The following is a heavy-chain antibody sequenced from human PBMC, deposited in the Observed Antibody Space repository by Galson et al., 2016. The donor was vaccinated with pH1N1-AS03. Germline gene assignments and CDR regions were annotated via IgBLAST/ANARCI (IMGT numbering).Heavy chain of an antibody. CDR1: GGSMTSPDW. V-gene: IGHV4-4*02. CDR2: VHYSGTT. CDR3: ASAGYHTPGYHY. J-gene: IGHJ4*02. Sequence: SETLSLTCAVSGGSMTSPDWWTWVRQPPGKGLEWTGEVHYSGTTSYNPSLNSRVTMSIDKSNNQFSLNLGSVTAADTAVYFCASAGYHTPGYHYWGQGALVTVSS. D-gene: IGHD3-16*02.